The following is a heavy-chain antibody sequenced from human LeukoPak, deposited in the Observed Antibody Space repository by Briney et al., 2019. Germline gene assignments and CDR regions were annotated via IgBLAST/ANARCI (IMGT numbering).Heavy chain of an antibody. CDR2: ISHTGST. CDR1: GYSITSDYY. CDR3: ASGPYGSGSKIDY. Sequence: SETLSLTCAVSGYSITSDYYWGWMRQPPGRGLEYIGTISHTGSTFYNASLKSRVAIAADTSKNHFSLKVSSVTAAGTAVYYCASGPYGSGSKIDYWGQGILVTVSS. J-gene: IGHJ4*02. V-gene: IGHV4-38-2*01. D-gene: IGHD3-10*01.